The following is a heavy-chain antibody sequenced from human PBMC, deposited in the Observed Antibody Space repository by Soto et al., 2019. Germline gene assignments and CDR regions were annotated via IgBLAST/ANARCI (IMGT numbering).Heavy chain of an antibody. J-gene: IGHJ6*03. D-gene: IGHD4-4*01. Sequence: GESLKISCAASGFTFSSYAMSWVRQAPGKGLEWVSAISGSGGSTYYADSVKGRFTISRDNSKNTLYLQMNSLRAEDTAVYYCAKDISTVWYYYYMDVWGKGTTVTVSS. CDR1: GFTFSSYA. CDR3: AKDISTVWYYYYMDV. V-gene: IGHV3-23*01. CDR2: ISGSGGST.